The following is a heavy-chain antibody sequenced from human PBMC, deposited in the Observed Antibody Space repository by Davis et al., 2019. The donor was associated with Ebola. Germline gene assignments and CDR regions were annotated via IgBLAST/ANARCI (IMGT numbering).Heavy chain of an antibody. CDR1: GGSISSSSYY. D-gene: IGHD3-9*01. Sequence: SETLSLTCTVSGGSISSSSYYWGWIRQSPGKGLEWIGEISHTGDTNYNPSLKSRVIISVDTSKNQFSLKLNSVNAADTAMYCCARGQHDLLTGARYAMDGWGRGTTVIVSS. J-gene: IGHJ6*02. CDR2: ISHTGDT. V-gene: IGHV4-39*07. CDR3: ARGQHDLLTGARYAMDG.